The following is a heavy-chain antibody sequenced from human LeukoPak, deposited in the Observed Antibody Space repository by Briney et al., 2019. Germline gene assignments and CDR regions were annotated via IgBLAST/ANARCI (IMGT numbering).Heavy chain of an antibody. CDR2: INHSGST. Sequence: SETLSLTCAVYGGSFSGYYWSWIRQPPGKGLEWIGEINHSGSTNYNPSLKSRVTISVDTSKNQFSLKLSSVTAADTALYYCAREEAYSSSSDAFDIWGQGTMVTVSS. CDR3: AREEAYSSSSDAFDI. CDR1: GGSFSGYY. D-gene: IGHD6-6*01. V-gene: IGHV4-34*01. J-gene: IGHJ3*02.